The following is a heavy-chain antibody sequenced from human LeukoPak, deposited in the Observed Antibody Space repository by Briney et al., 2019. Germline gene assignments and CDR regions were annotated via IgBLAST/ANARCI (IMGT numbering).Heavy chain of an antibody. CDR2: INHSGST. CDR3: ARVYCSGGSCYSDY. D-gene: IGHD2-15*01. J-gene: IGHJ4*02. CDR1: GGSFSGYY. V-gene: IGHV4-34*01. Sequence: SETLSLTCAVYGGSFSGYYWSWIRQPPGKGLEWIGEINHSGSTNYNPSLKSRVTISVDTSKNQSSLKLSSVTAADTAVYYCARVYCSGGSCYSDYWGQGTLVTVSS.